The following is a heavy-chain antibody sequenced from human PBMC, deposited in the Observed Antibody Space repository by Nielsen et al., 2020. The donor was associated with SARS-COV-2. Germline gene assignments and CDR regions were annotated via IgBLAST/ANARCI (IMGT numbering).Heavy chain of an antibody. D-gene: IGHD5-18*01. CDR2: INHSGST. CDR1: GGSFSGYY. Sequence: SETLPLTCAVYGGSFSGYYWSWIRQPPGKGLEWIGEINHSGSTNYNPSLKSRVTISVDTSKNQFSLKLSSVTAADTAVYYCARRGYSYGYIRDYWGQGTLVTVSS. CDR3: ARRGYSYGYIRDY. V-gene: IGHV4-34*01. J-gene: IGHJ4*02.